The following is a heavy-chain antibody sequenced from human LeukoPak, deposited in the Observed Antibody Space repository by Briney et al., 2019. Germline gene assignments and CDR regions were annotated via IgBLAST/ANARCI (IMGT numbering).Heavy chain of an antibody. CDR1: GYTFTGYG. V-gene: IGHV1-18*01. Sequence: GASVKVSCKASGYTFTGYGISWVRQAPGQGLEWMGWISAYNGNTNYAQKLQGRVTMTADTSTSTAYMELRSLRSDDTAVYYCARDMGGGFWSGYYVYYYGMDVWGQGTTVTVSS. D-gene: IGHD3-3*01. CDR3: ARDMGGGFWSGYYVYYYGMDV. CDR2: ISAYNGNT. J-gene: IGHJ6*02.